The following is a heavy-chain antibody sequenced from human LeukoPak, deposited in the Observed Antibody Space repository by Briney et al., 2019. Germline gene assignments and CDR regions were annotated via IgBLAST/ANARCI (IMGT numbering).Heavy chain of an antibody. Sequence: GGSLRLSCAASGFTFDDYAMHWVRQAPGKGLEWVSGISWNSGSIGYADSVKGRFTISRDNAKNSLYLQMNSLRAEDTALYYCAKEGTDYGDQYYYYYMDVWGKGTTVTISS. CDR2: ISWNSGSI. D-gene: IGHD4-17*01. J-gene: IGHJ6*03. V-gene: IGHV3-9*01. CDR3: AKEGTDYGDQYYYYYMDV. CDR1: GFTFDDYA.